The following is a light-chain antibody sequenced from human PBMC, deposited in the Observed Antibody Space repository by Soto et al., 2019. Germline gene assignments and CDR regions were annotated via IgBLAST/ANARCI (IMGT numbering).Light chain of an antibody. Sequence: DIVMTQSPDSLAVSLGERATITCRSSQSVLYIPTNKNYVAWYQQKPGQPPKLLLYWASTRESGVPDRFSGSGSGTDFTLKVSRVEAEDVGVYYCMQALQTPPTFGQGTKVDIK. CDR1: QSVLYIPTNKNY. J-gene: IGKJ1*01. V-gene: IGKV4-1*01. CDR3: MQALQTPPT. CDR2: WAS.